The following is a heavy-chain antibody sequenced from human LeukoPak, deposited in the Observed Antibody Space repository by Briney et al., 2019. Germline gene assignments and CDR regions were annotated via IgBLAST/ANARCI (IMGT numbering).Heavy chain of an antibody. CDR2: IKQDGSEK. CDR3: AREGAVADLDY. Sequence: PGGSLRLSCAASGFTFSSYWMSWVRQAPGKGLEWVANIKQDGSEKYYVDSVKSRFTISRDNAKNSLYLQMNSLRAEDTAAYYCAREGAVADLDYWGQGTLVTVSS. V-gene: IGHV3-7*01. D-gene: IGHD6-19*01. J-gene: IGHJ4*02. CDR1: GFTFSSYW.